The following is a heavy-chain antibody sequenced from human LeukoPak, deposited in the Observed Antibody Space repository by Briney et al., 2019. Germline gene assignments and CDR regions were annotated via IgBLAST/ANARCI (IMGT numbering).Heavy chain of an antibody. V-gene: IGHV1-18*01. Sequence: GASVKVSCKASGYTFTSYCISWVRHAPGQGLELMGWISAYDGNTNYAQKLQGRVTMTTDASNSTAYMELRSLRSDETAVYYCARDYDVVLVAAEGTDGMDVWGQGTTVTVSS. J-gene: IGHJ6*02. CDR1: GYTFTSYC. CDR2: ISAYDGNT. D-gene: IGHD2-15*01. CDR3: ARDYDVVLVAAEGTDGMDV.